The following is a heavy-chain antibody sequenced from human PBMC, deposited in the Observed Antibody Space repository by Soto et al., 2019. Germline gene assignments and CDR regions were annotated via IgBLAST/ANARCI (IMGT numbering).Heavy chain of an antibody. CDR1: GGTFNSFG. D-gene: IGHD7-27*01. CDR2: IIPVFGTT. Sequence: QVHVVQSGAEVKKPGSSVKVTCKAFGGTFNSFGINWLRQAPGQGLEWMGGIIPVFGTTKYAKKFRDRVTLVADGSTSTSYKELSSLTSDDTAVYYCAIEVWGRGGYYLDSWGEGALVTVSS. CDR3: AIEVWGRGGYYLDS. J-gene: IGHJ4*02. V-gene: IGHV1-69*01.